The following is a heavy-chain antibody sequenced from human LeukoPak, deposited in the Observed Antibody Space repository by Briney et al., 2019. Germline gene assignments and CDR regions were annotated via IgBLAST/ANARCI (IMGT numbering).Heavy chain of an antibody. CDR3: ARDLSWGAFI. V-gene: IGHV3-21*04. J-gene: IGHJ3*02. CDR2: ISSSSSYI. D-gene: IGHD3-16*01. Sequence: ETLSLTCAVYGGSFSGYLWHWLRQSPGKGLEWVSSISSSSSYIYYADSVKGRFTISRDNAKNSLYLQMNSLRADDTAVYYCARDLSWGAFIWGQGTMVTVSS. CDR1: GGSFSGYL.